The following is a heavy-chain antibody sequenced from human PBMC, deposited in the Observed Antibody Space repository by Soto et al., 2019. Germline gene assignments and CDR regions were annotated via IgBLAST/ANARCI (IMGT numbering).Heavy chain of an antibody. Sequence: EVQLLESGGGLVQPGGSLRLSCAASGFTFNNYAMTWVRQAPVKGLEWASAIRGGGDTTSYAVSMKGRFTVSSDGSKKTLYLQMSSLRAEDTALYCCAKGRGGSAILSARVYFWVQGTLVTVSS. CDR3: AKGRGGSAILSARVYF. V-gene: IGHV3-23*01. J-gene: IGHJ4*02. CDR2: IRGGGDTT. CDR1: GFTFNNYA. D-gene: IGHD3-10*01.